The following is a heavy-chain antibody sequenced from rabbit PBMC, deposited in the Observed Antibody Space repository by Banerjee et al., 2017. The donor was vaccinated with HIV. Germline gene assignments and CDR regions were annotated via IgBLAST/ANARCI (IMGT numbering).Heavy chain of an antibody. V-gene: IGHV1S40*01. CDR1: GIDFSSYYY. D-gene: IGHD6-1*01. CDR2: ITTGSGGI. Sequence: QSLEESGGGLVKPGGTLTLTCKASGIDFSSYYYICWVRQAPGKGLEWIGCITTGSGGIYYASWVNGRFSISRTSSTTVTLQMTSLTAADTATYFCARERHADYGGYGYANLWGQGTLVTVS. CDR3: ARERHADYGGYGYANL. J-gene: IGHJ4*01.